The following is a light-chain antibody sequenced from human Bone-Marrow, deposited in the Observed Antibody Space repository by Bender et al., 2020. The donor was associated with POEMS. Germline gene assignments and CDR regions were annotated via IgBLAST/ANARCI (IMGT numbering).Light chain of an antibody. CDR2: EAN. V-gene: IGLV2-14*02. CDR3: SSYTTRRTLRCV. CDR1: SYDIGIYNL. J-gene: IGLJ1*01. Sequence: QSALTQPASVSGSPGQSITISCTGSSYDIGIYNLVSWYQQHSGKAPKLIIYEANKRPTGISDRFSASMSGNTASLTISGLQPEDEGDYFCSSYTTRRTLRCVFGTGTKVTVL.